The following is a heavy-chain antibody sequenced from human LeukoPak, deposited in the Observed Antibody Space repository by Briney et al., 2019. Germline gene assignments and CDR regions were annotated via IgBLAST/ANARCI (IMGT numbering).Heavy chain of an antibody. CDR3: ARPAAKYYYYYYMDV. Sequence: PETLSLTCAVYGGSFSGYYWSWIRQPPGKGLEWIGEINHSGSTNYNPSLKSRVTISVDTSKNQFSLKLSSVTAADTAVYYCARPAAKYYYYYYMDVWGKGTTVTVSS. V-gene: IGHV4-34*01. J-gene: IGHJ6*03. CDR1: GGSFSGYY. CDR2: INHSGST. D-gene: IGHD2-2*01.